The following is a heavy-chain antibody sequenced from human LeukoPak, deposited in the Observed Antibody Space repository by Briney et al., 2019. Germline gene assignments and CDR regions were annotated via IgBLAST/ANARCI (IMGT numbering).Heavy chain of an antibody. CDR2: ISWNSGSI. J-gene: IGHJ4*02. V-gene: IGHV3-9*03. Sequence: GGSLRLSCAASGFTFDDYAMHWVRQAPGKGLEWVSGISWNSGSIGYADSVKGRFTISRDNAKNSLYLQMNSLRAEDMALYYCATDISPGDYSNYIGFDYWGQGTLVTVSS. CDR3: ATDISPGDYSNYIGFDY. D-gene: IGHD4-11*01. CDR1: GFTFDDYA.